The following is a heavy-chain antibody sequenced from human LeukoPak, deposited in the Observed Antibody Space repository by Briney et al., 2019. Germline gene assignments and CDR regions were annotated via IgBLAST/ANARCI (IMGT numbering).Heavy chain of an antibody. V-gene: IGHV4-38-2*02. J-gene: IGHJ4*02. CDR2: IYHSGST. CDR3: ARDLGYYYFDY. D-gene: IGHD5-18*01. CDR1: GYSISSGYY. Sequence: SETLSLTCTVSGYSISSGYYWGWIRQPPGKGLEWIGSIYHSGSTYYNPSLKSRVTISVDTSKNQFSLKLSSVTAADTAVYYCARDLGYYYFDYWGQGTLVTVSS.